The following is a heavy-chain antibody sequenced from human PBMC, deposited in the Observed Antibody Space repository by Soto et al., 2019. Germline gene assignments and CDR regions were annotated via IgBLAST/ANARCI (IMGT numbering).Heavy chain of an antibody. CDR2: IYSGGST. J-gene: IGHJ4*02. D-gene: IGHD5-18*01. CDR3: ASYSYGLYYFDY. CDR1: GFTVSSNY. V-gene: IGHV3-53*02. Sequence: EVQLVETCGGLIQPGGSLRLSCAAPGFTVSSNYMSWVRQAPGKGLEWVSVIYSGGSTYYADSVKGRFTISRDNSKNTLYLQMNSLRVEDTDVYYCASYSYGLYYFDYWGQGTLVTVSS.